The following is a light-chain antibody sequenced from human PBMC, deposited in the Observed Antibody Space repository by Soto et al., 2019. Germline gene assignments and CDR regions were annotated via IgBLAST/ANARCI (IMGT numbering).Light chain of an antibody. V-gene: IGKV1-39*01. CDR1: QGVSNY. CDR3: QQSYRTPHT. J-gene: IGKJ2*01. Sequence: DIQMTQSPSSLSASVGDRVTISCRASQGVSNYLIWYQQRQGRAPKLLIYAAPKLVSGLPSRFSGSGCGTNVTITISSLQNEDFATYYWQQSYRTPHTFGQGTML. CDR2: AAP.